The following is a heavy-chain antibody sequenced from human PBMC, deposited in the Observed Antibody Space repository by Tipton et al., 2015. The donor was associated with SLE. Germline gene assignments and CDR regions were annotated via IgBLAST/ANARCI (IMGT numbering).Heavy chain of an antibody. J-gene: IGHJ3*02. V-gene: IGHV4-31*03. Sequence: PGLVKPSQTLSLTCTVSGGSISSDDYYWTWIRQHPGKGLEWIGHMSYSGSTYYNPSLKSRITISVDTSKNHFSLKLSSVTAADTAVYYCAGVSRDAFEIWGQGTMVTVSS. CDR2: MSYSGST. CDR3: AGVSRDAFEI. D-gene: IGHD5/OR15-5a*01. CDR1: GGSISSDDYY.